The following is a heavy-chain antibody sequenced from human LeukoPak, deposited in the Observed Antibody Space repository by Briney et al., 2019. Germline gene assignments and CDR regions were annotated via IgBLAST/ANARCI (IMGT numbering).Heavy chain of an antibody. CDR1: GGSISSYY. Sequence: PSETLSPTCPVSGGSISSYYWSWIRQPPGKGLEWIGYIYYSGSTNYNPSLKSRVTISVDTSKNQFSLKLSSVTAADTAVYYCARQMEVVGATFFDYWGQGTLVTVSS. V-gene: IGHV4-59*01. D-gene: IGHD1-26*01. CDR2: IYYSGST. J-gene: IGHJ4*02. CDR3: ARQMEVVGATFFDY.